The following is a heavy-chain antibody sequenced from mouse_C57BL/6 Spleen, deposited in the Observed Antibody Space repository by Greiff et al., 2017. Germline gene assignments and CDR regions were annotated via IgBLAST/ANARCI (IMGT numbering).Heavy chain of an antibody. V-gene: IGHV5-4*03. J-gene: IGHJ3*01. Sequence: EVKLVESGGGLVKPGGSLKLSCAASGFTFSSYAMSWVRQTPEKRLEWVATISDGGSYTYYPDNVKGRFTISRDNAKNNLYLQRSHLKSEDTAMYYCARVPRDYGSSPAWFAYWGQGTLVTVSA. CDR2: ISDGGSYT. D-gene: IGHD1-1*01. CDR1: GFTFSSYA. CDR3: ARVPRDYGSSPAWFAY.